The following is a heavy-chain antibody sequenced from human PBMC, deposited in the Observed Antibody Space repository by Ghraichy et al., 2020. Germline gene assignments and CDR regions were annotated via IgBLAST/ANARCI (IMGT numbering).Heavy chain of an antibody. CDR1: GGSFSGYY. D-gene: IGHD3-3*01. CDR3: ARGQRTIFGVVMGRRYGMDV. CDR2: INHSGST. J-gene: IGHJ6*02. Sequence: SQTLSLTCAVYGGSFSGYYWSWIRQPPGKGLEWIGEINHSGSTNYNPSLKSRVTISVDTSKNQFSLKLSSVTAADTAVYYCARGQRTIFGVVMGRRYGMDVWGQGTTVTVSS. V-gene: IGHV4-34*01.